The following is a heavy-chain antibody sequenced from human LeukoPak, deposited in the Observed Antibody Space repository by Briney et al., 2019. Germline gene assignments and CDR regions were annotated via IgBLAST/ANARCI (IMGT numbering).Heavy chain of an antibody. CDR3: ARGLSYDFWSGYYTGRDWGCFDY. Sequence: NPSETLSLTCAVYGGSFNGYYWSWIRQPPGRGLEWIGEINHSGSTNYNPSLKSRVTISVDTSKNQFSLKLSSVTAADTAVYYCARGLSYDFWSGYYTGRDWGCFDYWGQGTLVTVSS. D-gene: IGHD3-3*01. CDR2: INHSGST. V-gene: IGHV4-34*01. CDR1: GGSFNGYY. J-gene: IGHJ4*02.